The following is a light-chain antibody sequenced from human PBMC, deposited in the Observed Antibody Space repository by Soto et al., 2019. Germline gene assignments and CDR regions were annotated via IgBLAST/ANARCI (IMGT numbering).Light chain of an antibody. Sequence: EIVLTQSPGTLSLSPGERATLSCRASQSVSSNYLAWYQQKRGQAPRLLIYGASSRAPGIPTRFSGSGSGTDFTLNISRLEPEDFAVYSCQPYDTSPRTFGQGTKVEI. J-gene: IGKJ1*01. CDR3: QPYDTSPRT. V-gene: IGKV3-20*01. CDR1: QSVSSNY. CDR2: GAS.